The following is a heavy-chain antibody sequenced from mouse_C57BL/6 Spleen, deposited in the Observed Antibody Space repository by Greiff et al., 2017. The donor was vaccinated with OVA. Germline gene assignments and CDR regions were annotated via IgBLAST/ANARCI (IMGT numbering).Heavy chain of an antibody. Sequence: QVQLQQPGTDLVKPGASVKLSCKASGYTFTSYWMHWVQQRPGQGLVWIGNINPSNGGANYNEKFKSKATLTVDKSSSTAYMQLSSLTSEDSAVNYSARSYSNYLYYAMDYWGQGTSVTVSS. D-gene: IGHD2-5*01. J-gene: IGHJ4*01. CDR1: GYTFTSYW. CDR2: INPSNGGA. V-gene: IGHV1-53*01. CDR3: ARSYSNYLYYAMDY.